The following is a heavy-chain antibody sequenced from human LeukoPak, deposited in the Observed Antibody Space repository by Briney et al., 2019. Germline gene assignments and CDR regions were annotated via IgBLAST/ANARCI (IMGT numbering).Heavy chain of an antibody. D-gene: IGHD1-26*01. V-gene: IGHV4-61*02. CDR1: GGSISSSSYY. CDR3: ASLVGALDAFDV. Sequence: KPSETLSLTCTVSGGSISSSSYYWGWIRQPPGKGLEWIGRIYTSGSTNYNPSLKSRVTISVDTSKNQFSLKLSSVTAADTAVYYCASLVGALDAFDVWGQGTMVTVSS. J-gene: IGHJ3*01. CDR2: IYTSGST.